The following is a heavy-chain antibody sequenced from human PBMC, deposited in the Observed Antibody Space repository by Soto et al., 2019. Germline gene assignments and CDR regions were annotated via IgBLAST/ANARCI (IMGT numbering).Heavy chain of an antibody. Sequence: EVQLVESGGGLVQPGGSLRLSCVVSGLTFSSNWMSWVRQAPGKGLEWVANINKDGSESYYVDSVKGRFTISRDNAKNSLYLQMTSLRAEDTAVYYCARPARECSSPGCANWGQGTLVTVSS. J-gene: IGHJ4*02. CDR3: ARPARECSSPGCAN. V-gene: IGHV3-7*01. D-gene: IGHD2-2*01. CDR2: INKDGSES. CDR1: GLTFSSNW.